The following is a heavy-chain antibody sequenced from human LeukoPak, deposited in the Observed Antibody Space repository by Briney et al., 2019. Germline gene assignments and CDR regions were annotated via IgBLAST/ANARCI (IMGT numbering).Heavy chain of an antibody. CDR3: ARDPGRYYPLYGMDV. CDR2: ISSSGSTI. V-gene: IGHV3-11*01. D-gene: IGHD3-10*01. Sequence: GGSLRLSCAASGFTFSDYYMSWIREAPGKGLEGVSYISSSGSTIYYADSVKGRFTISRDNAKNSLYLQMNSLRAEDTAVYYCARDPGRYYPLYGMDVWGQGTTVTVSS. CDR1: GFTFSDYY. J-gene: IGHJ6*02.